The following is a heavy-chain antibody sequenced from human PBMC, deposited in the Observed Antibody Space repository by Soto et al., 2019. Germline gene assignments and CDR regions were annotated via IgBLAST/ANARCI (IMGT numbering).Heavy chain of an antibody. J-gene: IGHJ5*02. CDR1: GYTFTSYY. D-gene: IGHD4-4*01. CDR3: ARDMTTVTTSGWFDP. V-gene: IGHV1-46*03. CDR2: INPSGGST. Sequence: ASVKVSCKASGYTFTSYYMHWVRQAPGQGLEWMGIINPSGGSTSYAQKFQGRVTMTRDTSTSTVYMELSSLRSEDTAVYYCARDMTTVTTSGWFDPWGQGTLVTVSS.